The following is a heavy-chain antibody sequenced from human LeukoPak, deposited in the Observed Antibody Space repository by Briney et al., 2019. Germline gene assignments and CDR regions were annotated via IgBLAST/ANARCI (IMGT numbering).Heavy chain of an antibody. V-gene: IGHV4-4*08. CDR3: AKAGGSYYFDY. CDR1: DGSISSYY. J-gene: IGHJ4*02. D-gene: IGHD1-26*01. Sequence: SETLSLTCTVSDGSISSYYWSWIRQPPGKGLEWIGRIYTSGSTNYNPSLKSRVIISIDTSKNHFSLKLSSVTAADTAVYYCAKAGGSYYFDYWGQGTLVTVSS. CDR2: IYTSGST.